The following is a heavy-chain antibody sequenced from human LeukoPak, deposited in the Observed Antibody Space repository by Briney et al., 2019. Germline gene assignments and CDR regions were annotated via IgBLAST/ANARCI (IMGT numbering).Heavy chain of an antibody. CDR3: AEGGHFSFFDV. V-gene: IGHV3-23*01. CDR2: ISGRGEST. Sequence: GGSLRLSCAASGIVFSDYAMTWVRQAPGKGLAWVSTISGRGESTFYADSVKGRFTTSRDNSENTHYLQMNSLSLEDTALYYCAEGGHFSFFDVWGRGTLVTVSS. J-gene: IGHJ2*01. CDR1: GIVFSDYA.